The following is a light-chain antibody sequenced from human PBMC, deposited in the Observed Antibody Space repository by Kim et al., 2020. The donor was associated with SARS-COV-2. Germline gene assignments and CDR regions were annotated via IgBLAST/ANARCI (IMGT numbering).Light chain of an antibody. V-gene: IGLV3-1*01. CDR2: HDT. Sequence: SPGQTGSIARAGDKLGCKDVCGYPQKPGRSPVLGIHHDTKRPYGNTERVSASSSGNTATLTISGTQATDEADYYCQAWDSGTAVVFGGGTQLTVL. CDR1: KLGCKD. CDR3: QAWDSGTAVV. J-gene: IGLJ2*01.